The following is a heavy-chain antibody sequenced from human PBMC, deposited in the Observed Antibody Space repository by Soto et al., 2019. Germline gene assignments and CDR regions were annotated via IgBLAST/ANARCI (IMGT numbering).Heavy chain of an antibody. D-gene: IGHD4-17*01. J-gene: IGHJ4*02. CDR1: GFTFSNYA. Sequence: EVQVLESGGGLVQPGGSLRLSCAASGFTFSNYAMTWVRQAPGKGLEWVSVLTGSANVAYYADSVKGRFTTSRDNSKNTLYLQMNSLRAEDTAVYYCAKAGTVTTTPSDYWGQGTLVTVSS. CDR3: AKAGTVTTTPSDY. CDR2: LTGSANVA. V-gene: IGHV3-23*01.